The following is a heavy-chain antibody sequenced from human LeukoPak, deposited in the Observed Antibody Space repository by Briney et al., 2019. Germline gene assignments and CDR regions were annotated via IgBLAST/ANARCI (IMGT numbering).Heavy chain of an antibody. V-gene: IGHV3-23*01. D-gene: IGHD3-10*01. CDR2: ISGSSGST. CDR1: GFTFSSYA. J-gene: IGHJ6*02. Sequence: GGSLRLSCAASGFTFSSYAMSWVHQAPGKGLEWVSAISGSSGSTYYADSVKGRFTISRDNSKNTLYLQMNSLRAEDTAVYYCAKPIWFGELFLYYYGMDVWGQGTTVTVSS. CDR3: AKPIWFGELFLYYYGMDV.